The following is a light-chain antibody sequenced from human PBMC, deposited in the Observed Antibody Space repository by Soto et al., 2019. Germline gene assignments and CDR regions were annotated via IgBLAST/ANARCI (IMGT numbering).Light chain of an antibody. V-gene: IGLV4-69*01. CDR1: SGHSSYA. CDR2: LNSDGSH. J-gene: IGLJ2*01. CDR3: QTWDTGIPDVV. Sequence: QSVLTQSPSASASLGASVKLTCTLSSGHSSYAIAWHQQQPEKGPRYLMKLNSDGSHNKGDGIPDRFSGSSSGAERYLTISSLQSEDEADYYCQTWDTGIPDVVFGGGTKLTVL.